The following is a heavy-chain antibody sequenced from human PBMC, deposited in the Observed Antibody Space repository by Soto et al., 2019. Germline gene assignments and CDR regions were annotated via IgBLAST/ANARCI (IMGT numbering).Heavy chain of an antibody. CDR1: GGSFSGYY. J-gene: IGHJ3*02. CDR2: INHSGST. D-gene: IGHD3-22*01. CDR3: ARGFSYYDSSGLYAFDI. Sequence: SETLSLTCAVYGGSFSGYYWSWIRQPPGKGLEWIGEINHSGSTNYNPSLKSRVTISVDTSKNQFSLKLSSVTAADTAVYYCARGFSYYDSSGLYAFDIWGQGTMVTVSS. V-gene: IGHV4-34*01.